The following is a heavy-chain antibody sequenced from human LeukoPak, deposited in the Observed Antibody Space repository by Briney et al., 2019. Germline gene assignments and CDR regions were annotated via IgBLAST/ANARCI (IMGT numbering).Heavy chain of an antibody. CDR1: GYTFTGQY. Sequence: ASVKVSCKASGYTFTGQYIHWVRQAPGQGLEWMGGIIPIFGTANYAQKFQGRVTITTDESTSTAYMELSSLRSEDTAVYYCARGSGWYAGPDYWGQGTLVTVSS. J-gene: IGHJ4*02. V-gene: IGHV1-69*05. CDR3: ARGSGWYAGPDY. CDR2: IIPIFGTA. D-gene: IGHD6-19*01.